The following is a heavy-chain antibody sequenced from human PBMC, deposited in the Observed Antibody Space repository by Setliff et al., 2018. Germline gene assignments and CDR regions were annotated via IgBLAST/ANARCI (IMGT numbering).Heavy chain of an antibody. Sequence: ASVKVSCKASGYTFAGYYMHWVRQTPGQGLEWMGWINPISGGANYARKFQGRVTMTRDTSISTAYMDLGRLTSDDTATYYCAGVNVLTASPFWGQGILVTVS. CDR2: INPISGGA. V-gene: IGHV1-2*02. CDR1: GYTFAGYY. CDR3: AGVNVLTASPF. J-gene: IGHJ4*02. D-gene: IGHD3-9*01.